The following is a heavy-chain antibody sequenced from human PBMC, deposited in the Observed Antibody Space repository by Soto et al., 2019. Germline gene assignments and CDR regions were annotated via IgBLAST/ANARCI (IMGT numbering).Heavy chain of an antibody. CDR3: ANGDTRTWGLSGIDV. V-gene: IGHV3-23*01. D-gene: IGHD5-18*01. Sequence: KGLEWVSAISGSGGSTYYADSVKGRFTISRDNSKTTLYLLMNGLSAEDTGVYFCANGDTRTWGLSGIDVWGQAPTGAVPS. CDR2: ISGSGGST. J-gene: IGHJ6*02.